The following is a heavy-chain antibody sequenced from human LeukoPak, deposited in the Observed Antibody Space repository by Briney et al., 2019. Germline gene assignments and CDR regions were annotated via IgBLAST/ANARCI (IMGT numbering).Heavy chain of an antibody. Sequence: PSETLSLTCAVSGYFISSGYIWGWIRQPPGKGLEWIGTIYRSGSTDYNPSLKSRVTISVDTSKNQFSLNLSSVTAADTAIYYCARVSTTRGVDYWGQGTLVTVSS. D-gene: IGHD2-2*01. V-gene: IGHV4-38-2*01. CDR3: ARVSTTRGVDY. CDR1: GYFISSGYI. CDR2: IYRSGST. J-gene: IGHJ4*02.